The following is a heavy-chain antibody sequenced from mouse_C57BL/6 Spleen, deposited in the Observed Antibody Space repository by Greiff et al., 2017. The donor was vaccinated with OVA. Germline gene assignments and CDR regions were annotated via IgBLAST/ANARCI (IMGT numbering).Heavy chain of an antibody. V-gene: IGHV1-22*01. Sequence: EVKLQQSGPELVKPGASVKMSCKASGYTFTDYNMHWVKQSHGKSLEWIGYINPNNGGTSYNQKFKGKATLTVNKSSSTAYMELRSLTSEDSAVYDSAREEEGLSLDYWGQGTTLTVSA. CDR3: AREEEGLSLDY. CDR2: INPNNGGT. D-gene: IGHD2-2*01. CDR1: GYTFTDYN. J-gene: IGHJ2*01.